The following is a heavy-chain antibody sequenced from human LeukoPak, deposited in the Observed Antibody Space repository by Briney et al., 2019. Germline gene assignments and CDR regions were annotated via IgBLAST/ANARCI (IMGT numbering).Heavy chain of an antibody. J-gene: IGHJ6*03. Sequence: ASVKVSCKASGYTFTSYDINWVRQATGQGLEWMGWMNPNSGNTGYAQKFQGRVTMTRNTSISTAYMELSSLRSEDTAVYYCAREVQAVAGYHYYYYYMDVWGKGNTVTISS. CDR1: GYTFTSYD. D-gene: IGHD6-19*01. CDR3: AREVQAVAGYHYYYYYMDV. V-gene: IGHV1-8*01. CDR2: MNPNSGNT.